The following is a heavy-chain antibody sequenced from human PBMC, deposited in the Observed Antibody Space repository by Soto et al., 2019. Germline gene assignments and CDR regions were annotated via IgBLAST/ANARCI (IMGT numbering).Heavy chain of an antibody. CDR2: ISGSGGST. Sequence: GGSLRLSCAASGFTFSSYAMSWVRQAPGKGLEWVSAISGSGGSTYYADSVKGRFTISRDNSKNTLYLQMNSLRAEDTAVYYCAKAPIYGGNSGAYYFDYWGQGTLVTVSS. D-gene: IGHD2-21*02. CDR3: AKAPIYGGNSGAYYFDY. J-gene: IGHJ4*02. V-gene: IGHV3-23*01. CDR1: GFTFSSYA.